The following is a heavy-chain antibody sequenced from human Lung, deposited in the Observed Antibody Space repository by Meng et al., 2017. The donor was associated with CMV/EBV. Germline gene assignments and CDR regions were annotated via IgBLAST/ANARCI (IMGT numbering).Heavy chain of an antibody. CDR1: GYTFTSFD. CDR2: MNPNSGNT. CDR3: ARGPSYSSGFHDC. Sequence: ASVKVSCKASGYTFTSFDINWVRQATGQGPEWMGWMNPNSGNTGYAQKFQGRVTLTRDTSISTAYMELSSLRSEDTAVYYCARGPSYSSGFHDCWGQGTLVTVSS. D-gene: IGHD6-19*01. J-gene: IGHJ4*02. V-gene: IGHV1-8*02.